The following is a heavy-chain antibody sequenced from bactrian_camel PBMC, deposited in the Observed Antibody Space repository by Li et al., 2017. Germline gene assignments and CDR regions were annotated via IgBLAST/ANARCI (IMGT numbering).Heavy chain of an antibody. CDR1: GFTFSDYR. Sequence: HVQLVESGGGLVQPGGSLSLSCAASGFTFSDYRFYWVRQAPGRKLEWVSSITASGTTSYSNSVRGRFTIARDNAKNTLYLQLDSLKTEDSATYHCAKGRPRLGLVAADLDRGQGTQVTVS. J-gene: IGHJ4*01. V-gene: IGHV3S1*01. CDR3: AKGRPRLGLVAADLD. D-gene: IGHD7*01. CDR2: ITASGTT.